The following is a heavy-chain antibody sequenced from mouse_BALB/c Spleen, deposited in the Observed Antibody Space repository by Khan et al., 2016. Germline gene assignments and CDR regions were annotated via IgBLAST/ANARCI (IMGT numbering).Heavy chain of an antibody. CDR2: ISYSGST. Sequence: EVELVESGPGLEKPSQSLSLTCTVTDYSITSDYAWNWIRQFPGNKLEWMGYISYSGSTSYNPSLKSRISITRDTSKNQFFLQLNSVTTEDTATYYCAREGYYDYDGTFDYWGQGTTLTVSS. D-gene: IGHD2-4*01. CDR3: AREGYYDYDGTFDY. CDR1: DYSITSDYA. J-gene: IGHJ2*01. V-gene: IGHV3-2*02.